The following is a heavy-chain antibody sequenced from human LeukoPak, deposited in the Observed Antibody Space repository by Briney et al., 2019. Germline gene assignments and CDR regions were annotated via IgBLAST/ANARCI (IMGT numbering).Heavy chain of an antibody. CDR3: AKQDGSCLDY. V-gene: IGHV3-7*03. CDR1: GFTFGDYA. J-gene: IGHJ4*02. Sequence: PGGSLRLSCTASGFTFGDYAMSWVRQAPGKGLEWVANIKQDGSEKYYVDSVKGRFTISRDNVKNSLHLQMNSLRAEDTAVYYCAKQDGSCLDYWGQGTLVTVSS. CDR2: IKQDGSEK. D-gene: IGHD2-15*01.